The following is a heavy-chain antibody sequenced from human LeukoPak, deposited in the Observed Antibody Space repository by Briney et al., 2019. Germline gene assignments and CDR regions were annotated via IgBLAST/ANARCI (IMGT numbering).Heavy chain of an antibody. J-gene: IGHJ4*02. CDR1: GGSISSYY. CDR3: ARGYRVATIFFDY. Sequence: SETLSLTCTVSGGSISSYYWSWIRQPPGKGLEWIGYIYYSGSINYNPSLKSRVTISVDTSKNQFSLKLSSVTAADTAVYYCARGYRVATIFFDYWGQGTLVTVSS. V-gene: IGHV4-59*01. CDR2: IYYSGSI. D-gene: IGHD5-24*01.